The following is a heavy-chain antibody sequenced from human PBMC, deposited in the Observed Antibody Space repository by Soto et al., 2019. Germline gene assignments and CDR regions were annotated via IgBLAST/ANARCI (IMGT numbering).Heavy chain of an antibody. J-gene: IGHJ6*02. Sequence: GASVKVSCKASGDTFSNYYIHWVRQAPGQGLEWMGIINPSSGGTTYAQKFQGRVAMTRDTSTSTVYMELSSLRSEDTAVYYCAREGVYRGMDVWGQGTTVTVSS. V-gene: IGHV1-46*01. CDR3: AREGVYRGMDV. CDR1: GDTFSNYY. CDR2: INPSSGGT. D-gene: IGHD2-2*02.